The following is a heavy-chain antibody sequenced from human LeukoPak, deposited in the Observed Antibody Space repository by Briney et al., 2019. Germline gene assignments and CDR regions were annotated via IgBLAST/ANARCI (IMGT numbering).Heavy chain of an antibody. CDR1: GYIFTSYW. Sequence: GEALMISCWGSGYIFTSYWIGRVRQMPGKGLEWMGRIYPSDSYTNYSPSFQGHVTISADKSISTAYLQWSSLEASDTAMYYCAANERTGYYEAGDFFDPWGQGTLVTVSS. CDR2: IYPSDSYT. D-gene: IGHD3/OR15-3a*01. J-gene: IGHJ5*02. V-gene: IGHV5-10-1*01. CDR3: AANERTGYYEAGDFFDP.